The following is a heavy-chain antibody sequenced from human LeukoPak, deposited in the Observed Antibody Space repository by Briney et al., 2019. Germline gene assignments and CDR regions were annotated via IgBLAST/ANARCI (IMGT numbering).Heavy chain of an antibody. CDR1: RFTFSSYS. Sequence: PGGSLRLSCAASRFTFSSYSMNWVRQAPGKGLEWVSSISSSSSYIYYADSVKGRFTISRDNAKNSLYLQMNSLRAEDTAVYYCARDGFRGVTTRVFDYWGQGTLVTVSS. J-gene: IGHJ4*02. CDR3: ARDGFRGVTTRVFDY. V-gene: IGHV3-21*01. D-gene: IGHD3-10*01. CDR2: ISSSSSYI.